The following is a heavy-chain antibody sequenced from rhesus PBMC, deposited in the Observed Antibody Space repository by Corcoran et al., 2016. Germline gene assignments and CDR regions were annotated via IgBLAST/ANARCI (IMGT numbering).Heavy chain of an antibody. J-gene: IGHJ4*01. CDR1: GGSISGYYY. CDR2: IYGNSAST. V-gene: IGHV4-73*01. CDR3: ARRSLGYCSGGVCPYYFDY. Sequence: VKLQQWGEGLVQASETLSLTCPVSGGSISGYYYWSWIRQPPGKGLEWIGYIYGNSASTNYNPALKNRVTISKDTSKNQFSLKLSSVTAADTAVYYCARRSLGYCSGGVCPYYFDYWGQGVLVTVSS. D-gene: IGHD2-8*01.